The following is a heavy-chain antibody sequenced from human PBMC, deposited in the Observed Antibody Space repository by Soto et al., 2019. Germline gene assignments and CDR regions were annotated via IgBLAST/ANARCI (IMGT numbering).Heavy chain of an antibody. CDR2: INPNSGGT. D-gene: IGHD4-17*01. CDR1: GYTFTGYY. J-gene: IGHJ5*02. V-gene: IGHV1-2*04. CDR3: ARQGDYGGNVWFDP. Sequence: GASVKVSCKASGYTFTGYYMHWVRQAPGQGLEWMGWINPNSGGTNYAQKFQGWVTMTRDTSISTAYMELSRLRSDDTAVYYCARQGDYGGNVWFDPWGQGTLVTVSS.